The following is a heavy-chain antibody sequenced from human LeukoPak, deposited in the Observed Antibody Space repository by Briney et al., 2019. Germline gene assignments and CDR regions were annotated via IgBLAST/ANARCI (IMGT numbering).Heavy chain of an antibody. CDR3: ARAWNFDY. Sequence: NPGESLQISCKGSGYSFTNYWVAWVRQLPGRGLEWMVIINPSDSDTRYSPSFQGQVTISADKSISTAYLQWSSLKASDSAMYYCARAWNFDYWGQGTLVTVSS. D-gene: IGHD1-1*01. CDR2: INPSDSDT. CDR1: GYSFTNYW. J-gene: IGHJ4*02. V-gene: IGHV5-51*01.